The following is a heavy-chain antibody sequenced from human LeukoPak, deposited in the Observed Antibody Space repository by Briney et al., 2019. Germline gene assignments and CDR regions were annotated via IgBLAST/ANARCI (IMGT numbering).Heavy chain of an antibody. CDR1: GFTFSSYN. CDR2: ISSSSSYI. J-gene: IGHJ4*02. CDR3: ARASGSYFIDY. V-gene: IGHV3-21*01. Sequence: GGSLRLSCAASGFTFSSYNMNWVRQAPGKGLEWVSSISSSSSYIYYADSVKGRFTISRDNAKNSLYLQMNSLRAKDTAVYYCARASGSYFIDYWGQGTLVTVSS. D-gene: IGHD1-26*01.